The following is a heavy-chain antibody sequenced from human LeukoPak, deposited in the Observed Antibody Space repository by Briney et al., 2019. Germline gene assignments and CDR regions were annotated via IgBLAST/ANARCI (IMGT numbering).Heavy chain of an antibody. D-gene: IGHD3-9*01. CDR3: ARDAILYYDILTGYYGDAFDI. Sequence: PGRSLRLSCAASGFTFSSYAMHWVRQAPGKGLEWVAVISYDGSNKYYADSVKGRFTISRDNSKNTLYLQMNSLRAEDPAVYYCARDAILYYDILTGYYGDAFDIWGQGTMVTVSS. J-gene: IGHJ3*02. CDR2: ISYDGSNK. V-gene: IGHV3-30*04. CDR1: GFTFSSYA.